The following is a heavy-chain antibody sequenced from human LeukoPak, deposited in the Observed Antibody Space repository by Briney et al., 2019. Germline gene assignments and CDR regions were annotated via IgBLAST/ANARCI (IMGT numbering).Heavy chain of an antibody. J-gene: IGHJ4*02. CDR2: ILSGGVNT. D-gene: IGHD6-19*01. CDR1: GFAFSTYA. Sequence: GGSLRLSCAASGFAFSTYAMTWVRQAPGKGLEWVSAILSGGVNTYFADSVKGRFTISRDDSKNTLYLQMNSLRAEDTAVYYCAKGTHSSGWRHFDYWGQGTLVTVSS. CDR3: AKGTHSSGWRHFDY. V-gene: IGHV3-23*01.